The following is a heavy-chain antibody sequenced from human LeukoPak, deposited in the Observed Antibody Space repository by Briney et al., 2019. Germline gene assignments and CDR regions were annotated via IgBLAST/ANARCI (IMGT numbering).Heavy chain of an antibody. Sequence: SETLSLTCTVSGGSITSDYWNWIRQPPGKGLEWIGRMFVSGTTNYNPHLKSRVTMSLDTSKKQFYLKLSSVTAADTAVFYCARENSGSYREFDYWGQGTLVTVSS. V-gene: IGHV4-4*07. J-gene: IGHJ4*02. CDR3: ARENSGSYREFDY. CDR1: GGSITSDY. D-gene: IGHD1-26*01. CDR2: MFVSGTT.